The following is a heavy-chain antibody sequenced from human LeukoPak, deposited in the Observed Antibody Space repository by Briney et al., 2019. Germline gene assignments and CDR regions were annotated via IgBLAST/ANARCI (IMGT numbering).Heavy chain of an antibody. D-gene: IGHD6-13*01. V-gene: IGHV1-69*02. CDR3: ANTPGIAAAGINY. J-gene: IGHJ4*02. CDR2: IIPILGIA. Sequence: VASVEVSCKASGGTFSSYTISWVRQAPGQGLEWMGRIIPILGIANYAQKFQGRVTITADKSTSTAYMELSSLRSEDTAVYYCANTPGIAAAGINYWGQGTLVTVSS. CDR1: GGTFSSYT.